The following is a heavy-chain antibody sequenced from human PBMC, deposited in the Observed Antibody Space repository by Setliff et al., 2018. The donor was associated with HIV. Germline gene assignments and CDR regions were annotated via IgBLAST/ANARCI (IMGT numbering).Heavy chain of an antibody. CDR2: INHSGRT. J-gene: IGHJ4*02. Sequence: LSLTCAVYGGSFSDNYWSWIRQSPGKGLEWIGEINHSGRTKYSPSLRSRVSISVDTSKTQFSLKLSSVTAADTAVYYCARHDSGGYYSLDYWGQGTLVTV. V-gene: IGHV4-34*01. CDR3: ARHDSGGYYSLDY. CDR1: GGSFSDNY. D-gene: IGHD3-22*01.